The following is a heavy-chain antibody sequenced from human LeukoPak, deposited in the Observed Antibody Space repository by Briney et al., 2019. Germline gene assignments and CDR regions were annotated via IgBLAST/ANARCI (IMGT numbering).Heavy chain of an antibody. CDR1: GGSFSGYY. CDR3: ARGRQDVTMIVVVMTAVSYYLDV. V-gene: IGHV4-34*01. CDR2: MNPSGIP. D-gene: IGHD3-22*01. Sequence: SETLSLTCAVYGGSFSGYYWTWIRQTPGKGLQWIGEMNPSGIPNYNPSLKSRVTISVDTSKNQCSLKLSSVTAADTAVYYCARGRQDVTMIVVVMTAVSYYLDVWGKGTTVTIS. J-gene: IGHJ6*03.